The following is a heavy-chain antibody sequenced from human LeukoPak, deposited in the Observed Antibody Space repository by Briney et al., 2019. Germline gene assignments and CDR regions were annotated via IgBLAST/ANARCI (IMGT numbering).Heavy chain of an antibody. J-gene: IGHJ4*02. CDR1: GQSLTGYF. CDR3: ARPAGYQLPKEMFLFY. D-gene: IGHD2-2*01. CDR2: IDPNTGDT. V-gene: IGHV1-2*06. Sequence: ASVKVSCKASGQSLTGYFIHWVRQAPGQGLEWVGRIDPNTGDTIYAQNFQGRVTVTSATSISTAYMELSRLRSEDTAVYYCARPAGYQLPKEMFLFYWGQGTLVTVSS.